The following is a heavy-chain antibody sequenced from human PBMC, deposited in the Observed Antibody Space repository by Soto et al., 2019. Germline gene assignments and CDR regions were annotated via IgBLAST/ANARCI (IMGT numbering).Heavy chain of an antibody. J-gene: IGHJ4*01. V-gene: IGHV3-64D*06. CDR3: VKRAVPQRIAADAFIEL. CDR1: GFSFNSNA. CDR2: LSSDGGGT. Sequence: GTLRLSCSASGFSFNSNAMNWVRQAQATGLEYVSALSSDGGGTSYTDPVSGRFTISRDDSKITLYLEMRSLRADDTAVYYYVKRAVPQRIAADAFIELWGQGTLV. D-gene: IGHD6-13*01.